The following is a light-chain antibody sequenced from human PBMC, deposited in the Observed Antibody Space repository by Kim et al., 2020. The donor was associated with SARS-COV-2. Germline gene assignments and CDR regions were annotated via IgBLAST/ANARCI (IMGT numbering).Light chain of an antibody. CDR2: SYN. CDR1: RSNIGINN. J-gene: IGLJ1*01. V-gene: IGLV1-44*01. Sequence: GQRVTVSCSGSRSNIGINNVNWYQQRPGTAPKLLIFSYNQRPSGVPDRFSGSLSGTSASLAISGLQSEDEAEYYCAAWDDTLNGFVFGTGTKVTVL. CDR3: AAWDDTLNGFV.